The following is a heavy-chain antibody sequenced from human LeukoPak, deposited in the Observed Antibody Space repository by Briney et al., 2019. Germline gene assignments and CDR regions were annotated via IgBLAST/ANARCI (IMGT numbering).Heavy chain of an antibody. V-gene: IGHV1-46*01. D-gene: IGHD3-9*01. Sequence: ASVKVSCKASGYTFTSYYMHWVRQAPGQGLEWMGIINPSGGSTSYAQKFQGRVTMTRDTSTSTVYMELSSLRSEDTAVYYCARTPRPSQYYDILTGYYNVMGNVSWFDPWGQGTLVTVSS. CDR1: GYTFTSYY. CDR3: ARTPRPSQYYDILTGYYNVMGNVSWFDP. J-gene: IGHJ5*02. CDR2: INPSGGST.